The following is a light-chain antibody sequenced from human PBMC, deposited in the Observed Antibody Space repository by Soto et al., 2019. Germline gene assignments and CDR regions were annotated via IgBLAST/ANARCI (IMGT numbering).Light chain of an antibody. CDR2: GAS. Sequence: EVVLTQSPGTLSLSPGERATLSCRASQSVSSSYLAWYQQKPGQAPRLLIYGASSRATGIPDKFSGSGSGTYFTLTISRLEPEDFAVYYCQQYDSSLPWTFGQGTKVDIK. CDR3: QQYDSSLPWT. CDR1: QSVSSSY. V-gene: IGKV3-20*01. J-gene: IGKJ1*01.